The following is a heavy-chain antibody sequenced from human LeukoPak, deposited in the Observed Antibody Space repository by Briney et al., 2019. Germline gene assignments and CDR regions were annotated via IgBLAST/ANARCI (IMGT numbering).Heavy chain of an antibody. V-gene: IGHV4-61*02. J-gene: IGHJ4*02. CDR2: IYTTGTTNY. Sequence: PSETLSLTCTVSGGSVSSGPYYWSWIRQPAGKGLEWIGRIYTTGTTNYNYNPSLQSRVTISLDTSRIQFSLNLTSVTAADTAVYYCARGRSGYYYGSGSDYWGQGTLVTVSS. CDR3: ARGRSGYYYGSGSDY. CDR1: GGSVSSGPYY. D-gene: IGHD3-10*01.